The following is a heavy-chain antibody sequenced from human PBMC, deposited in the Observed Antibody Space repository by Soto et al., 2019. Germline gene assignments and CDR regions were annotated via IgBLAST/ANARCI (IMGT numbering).Heavy chain of an antibody. CDR2: IYYTGTT. J-gene: IGHJ5*02. CDR1: GGSISDGNYH. Sequence: QVQVQESGPGLVKPSETLSLTCTVSGGSISDGNYHWGWVRQPPGKGLEWVGTIYYTGTTFYNSSLRSRLTMSVATSRNQFSLELGPVTAADTAVYFCARQKGISAAGTHGWFDPWGQGTLVTVSS. D-gene: IGHD6-13*01. CDR3: ARQKGISAAGTHGWFDP. V-gene: IGHV4-39*01.